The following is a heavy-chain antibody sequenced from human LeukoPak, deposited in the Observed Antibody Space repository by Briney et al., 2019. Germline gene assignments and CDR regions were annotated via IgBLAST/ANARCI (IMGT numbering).Heavy chain of an antibody. J-gene: IGHJ5*02. V-gene: IGHV4-59*01. Sequence: PSETLSLTCVVYGGSFSSYYWSWIRQPPGKGLEWIGYIYYSGSTNYNPSLKSRVTISVDTSKNQFSLKLSSVTAADTAVYYCARGGRTYYYDSSGLNWFDPWGQGTLVTVSS. CDR2: IYYSGST. D-gene: IGHD3-22*01. CDR3: ARGGRTYYYDSSGLNWFDP. CDR1: GGSFSSYY.